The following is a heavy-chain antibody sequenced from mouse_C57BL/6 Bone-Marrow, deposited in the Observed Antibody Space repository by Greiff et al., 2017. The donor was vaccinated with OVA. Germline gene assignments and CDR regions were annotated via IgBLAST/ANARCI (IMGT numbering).Heavy chain of an antibody. CDR2: IYPGDGDT. CDR3: AREGGTAHAPYYLDY. D-gene: IGHD3-2*02. J-gene: IGHJ2*01. V-gene: IGHV1-82*01. CDR1: GYAFSSSW. Sequence: QVQLTASGPELVQPGASVKISCKASGYAFSSSWMNWVQPRPGPGRGWIGRIYPGDGDTTYNGKFKGKATLTADKSSSTAYRQLSSLTSEDSAVYFCAREGGTAHAPYYLDYWGQGTTLTVSS.